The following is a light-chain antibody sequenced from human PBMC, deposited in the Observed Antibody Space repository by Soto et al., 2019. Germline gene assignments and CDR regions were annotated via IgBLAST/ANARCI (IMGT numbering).Light chain of an antibody. V-gene: IGKV3-20*01. J-gene: IGKJ1*01. CDR2: GAS. Sequence: EIVLTQSPGTLSLSPGERATLSCRASQSVISSYLAWYQQKSGQAPRLFIYGASNRATGIPDRFSGSGSGTDFTLIISRLEPEDFAVYYCRQYGSSLWTFGQGTKEEI. CDR1: QSVISSY. CDR3: RQYGSSLWT.